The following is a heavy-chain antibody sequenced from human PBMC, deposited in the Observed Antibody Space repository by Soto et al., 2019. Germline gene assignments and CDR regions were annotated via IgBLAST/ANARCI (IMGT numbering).Heavy chain of an antibody. CDR2: IYTSGST. CDR1: GGSISSYY. J-gene: IGHJ1*01. Sequence: SETLSLTCTVSGGSISSYYWSWIRQPAGKGLEWIGRIYTSGSTNYNPSLKSRVTMSVDTSKNQFSLKLSSVTAADTAVYYCARGVCCNSPGAKEYFHHWGQAPLVT. V-gene: IGHV4-4*07. D-gene: IGHD4-4*01. CDR3: ARGVCCNSPGAKEYFHH.